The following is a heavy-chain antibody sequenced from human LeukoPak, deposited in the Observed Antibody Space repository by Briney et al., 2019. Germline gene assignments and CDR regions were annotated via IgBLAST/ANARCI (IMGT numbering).Heavy chain of an antibody. Sequence: ASVKVSCKASGYIFTGYYLHWVRQAPGQGLEWMGRINPNSDDTKYAQKFQGRVTMTRETSISTAYMEVSRLTSDDTAVYYCAREVIANSWLTGAADIWGQGTMVTVSS. CDR2: INPNSDDT. CDR3: AREVIANSWLTGAADI. J-gene: IGHJ3*02. CDR1: GYIFTGYY. D-gene: IGHD2-21*01. V-gene: IGHV1-2*06.